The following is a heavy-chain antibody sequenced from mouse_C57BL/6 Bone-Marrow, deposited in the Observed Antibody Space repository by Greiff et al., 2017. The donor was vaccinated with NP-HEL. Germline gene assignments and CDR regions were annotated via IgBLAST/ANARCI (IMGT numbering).Heavy chain of an antibody. CDR3: ARGTTVVPYAMDY. Sequence: VQLQQPGTELVKPGASVKLSCKASGYTFTSYWMHWVKQRPGQGLEWIGNINPSNGGTNYNEKFKSKATLTVDKSSSTAYMQLSSLTSEDSAVYYCARGTTVVPYAMDYWGQGTSVTVAS. CDR1: GYTFTSYW. CDR2: INPSNGGT. D-gene: IGHD1-1*01. J-gene: IGHJ4*01. V-gene: IGHV1-53*01.